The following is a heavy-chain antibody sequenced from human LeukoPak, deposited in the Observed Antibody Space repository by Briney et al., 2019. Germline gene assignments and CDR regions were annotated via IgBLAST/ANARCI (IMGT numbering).Heavy chain of an antibody. J-gene: IGHJ4*02. V-gene: IGHV3-21*01. CDR1: GFTFSSYS. D-gene: IGHD3-16*01. CDR3: ARGRGSGNDLDC. Sequence: GGSLRLFCAASGFTFSSYSMNWVRQAPGKGLEWVSSISSSSHYIHYADSVKGRFTISRDNATNSLYLQMNSLRAEDTAVYCCARGRGSGNDLDCWGQGTLVTVSS. CDR2: ISSSSHYI.